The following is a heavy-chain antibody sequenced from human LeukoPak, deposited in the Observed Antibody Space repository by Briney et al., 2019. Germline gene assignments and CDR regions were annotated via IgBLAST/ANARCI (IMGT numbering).Heavy chain of an antibody. CDR1: GGSISSYY. V-gene: IGHV4-59*01. Sequence: SETLSLTCTVSGGSISSYYWSWIRQPPGKGLEWIGYIYYSGSTNYNPSLKSRVTISVDTSKNRFSLKLSSVTAADTAVYYCARGAITRRDAFDIWGQGTMVTVSS. D-gene: IGHD2-2*01. CDR3: ARGAITRRDAFDI. CDR2: IYYSGST. J-gene: IGHJ3*02.